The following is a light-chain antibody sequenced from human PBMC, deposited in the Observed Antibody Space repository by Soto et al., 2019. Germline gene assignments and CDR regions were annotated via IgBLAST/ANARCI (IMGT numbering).Light chain of an antibody. V-gene: IGKV3-20*01. J-gene: IGKJ2*01. CDR2: GAS. Sequence: EILLTQSPGTLSLSPGERATLSCRASQSVSSSYLAWYQQKPGQAPRLLIYGASSRATGIPDRFSGSGSGTDFTLTISRLEAEDFAVYYCQHYGSSPFTFGQGTKVEIK. CDR3: QHYGSSPFT. CDR1: QSVSSSY.